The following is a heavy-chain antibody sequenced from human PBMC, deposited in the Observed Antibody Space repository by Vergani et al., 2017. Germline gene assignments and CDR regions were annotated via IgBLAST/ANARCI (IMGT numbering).Heavy chain of an antibody. V-gene: IGHV4-34*01. Sequence: QVQLQQWGAGLLKPSETLSLTCAVYGGSFSGYYWSWIRQPPGKGLEWIGEINHSGSTNYIPSLKSRVTISVDTSKNQFSLKLSSVTAADTAVYYCARRPYYYESSGDSKYYYYGMDVWGQGTTVTVSS. J-gene: IGHJ6*02. CDR3: ARRPYYYESSGDSKYYYYGMDV. CDR1: GGSFSGYY. CDR2: INHSGST. D-gene: IGHD3-22*01.